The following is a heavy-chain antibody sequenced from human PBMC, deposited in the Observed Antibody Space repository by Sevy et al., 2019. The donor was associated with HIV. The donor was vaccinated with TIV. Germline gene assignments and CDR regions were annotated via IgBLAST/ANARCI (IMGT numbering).Heavy chain of an antibody. Sequence: GGSLRLSCAASGFTFSSYAMNWVRQAPGKGLEWVSAISGVGGNTYYADSVKGRFTISRDNSKNTLYLQMNSLSAEDTAVYYCAKDRPVRYYYDSSGPIWGQGTLVTVSS. CDR2: ISGVGGNT. CDR3: AKDRPVRYYYDSSGPI. J-gene: IGHJ4*02. D-gene: IGHD3-22*01. CDR1: GFTFSSYA. V-gene: IGHV3-23*01.